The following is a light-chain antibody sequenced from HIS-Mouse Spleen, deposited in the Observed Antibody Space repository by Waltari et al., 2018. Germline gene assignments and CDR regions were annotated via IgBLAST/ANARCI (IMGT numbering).Light chain of an antibody. CDR2: GAS. J-gene: IGKJ1*01. V-gene: IGKV3-20*01. CDR3: QQYGSSPWT. Sequence: ELVLTQSTGTLSLSPGERATLSCTASQSVSSSYLAWYQQKPGQAPRLLIYGASSRATGIPDRFSGSGSGTDFTLTISRLEPEDFAVYYCQQYGSSPWTFGQGTKVEIK. CDR1: QSVSSSY.